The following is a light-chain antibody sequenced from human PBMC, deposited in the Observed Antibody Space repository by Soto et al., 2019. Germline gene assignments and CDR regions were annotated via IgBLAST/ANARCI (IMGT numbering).Light chain of an antibody. J-gene: IGKJ1*01. CDR3: QQYNNFWT. CDR2: DAS. V-gene: IGKV1-5*01. CDR1: QSLSSR. Sequence: DIHMTQSPSTLSASVGDRVTITCRASQSLSSRLVWYQQKPGKAPELLIYDASSLKSGVPSRFSGSESGTEFTLTISSLQPDDFGTYYCQQYNNFWTFGQGTKVEIK.